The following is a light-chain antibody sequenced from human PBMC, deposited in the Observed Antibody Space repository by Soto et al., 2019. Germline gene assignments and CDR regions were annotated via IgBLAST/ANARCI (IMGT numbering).Light chain of an antibody. CDR3: AAWDDSLNGVV. V-gene: IGLV1-44*01. CDR2: SNN. J-gene: IGLJ2*01. Sequence: QSVLTQPPSASGTPGQRVTISCSGSSSNIGSNTVNWYQQLPGTAPKLLIYSNNQRPSGVPGRFSGSQSGTSATLAISGLQSEDEADYYCAAWDDSLNGVVFGGGTTLTVL. CDR1: SSNIGSNT.